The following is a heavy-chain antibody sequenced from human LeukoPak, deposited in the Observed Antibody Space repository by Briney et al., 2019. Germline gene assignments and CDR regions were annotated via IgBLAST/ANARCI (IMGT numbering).Heavy chain of an antibody. Sequence: PSETLSLTCTVSGGSISTYYWSWIRQPPGKRLEWIGYTHYSGSTNYNPSLKSRVTISVDTPKNQFSLNLSSVTAADTAMYYCVRDLGTSGSDAYDIWGQGTMVTVSS. CDR3: VRDLGTSGSDAYDI. D-gene: IGHD5-12*01. J-gene: IGHJ3*02. V-gene: IGHV4-59*01. CDR2: THYSGST. CDR1: GGSISTYY.